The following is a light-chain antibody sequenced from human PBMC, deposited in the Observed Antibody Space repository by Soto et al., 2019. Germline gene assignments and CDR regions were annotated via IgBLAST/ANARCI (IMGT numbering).Light chain of an antibody. CDR3: QQYDNLPLT. CDR2: DAS. J-gene: IGKJ4*01. V-gene: IGKV1-33*01. Sequence: LSLSPGDRATLSCRASQSVSYTFLAWYQQKPGKAPKLLIYDASNLETGVPSRFSGSGSGTDFTFTISSLQPEDIATYYCQQYDNLPLTFGGGTKVDI. CDR1: QSVSYTF.